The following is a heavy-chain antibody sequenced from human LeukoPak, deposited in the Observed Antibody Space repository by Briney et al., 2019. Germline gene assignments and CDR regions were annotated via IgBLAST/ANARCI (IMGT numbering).Heavy chain of an antibody. CDR3: AGRGTMVRGVFDP. V-gene: IGHV3-30*02. J-gene: IGHJ5*02. CDR1: GFTFSSYV. D-gene: IGHD3-10*01. Sequence: GGSLRLSCAASGFTFSSYVMHWVRQAPGKGLEWVAFIRYDGSNKYYADSVKGRFTISRDNSKNALYLQMNSLRAEDTAVYYCAGRGTMVRGVFDPWGQGNLVTVSS. CDR2: IRYDGSNK.